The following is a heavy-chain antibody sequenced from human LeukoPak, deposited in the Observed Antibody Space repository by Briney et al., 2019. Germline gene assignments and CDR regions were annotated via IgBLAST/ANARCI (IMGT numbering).Heavy chain of an antibody. CDR3: ARDYVFDI. V-gene: IGHV3-30*02. J-gene: IGHJ3*02. CDR2: IRYDGSNE. Sequence: GGSLRLSCAASGFSFSGYGMHWVRQAPGKGLEWVAFIRYDGSNEYYADSVKGRFTISRDKSKNTLSLQMNGLRAEDTAVYYCARDYVFDIWAKGQWSPSPQ. CDR1: GFSFSGYG.